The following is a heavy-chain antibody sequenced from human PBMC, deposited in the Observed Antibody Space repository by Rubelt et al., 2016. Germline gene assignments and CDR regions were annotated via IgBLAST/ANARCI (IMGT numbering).Heavy chain of an antibody. CDR1: GGSISSGGYY. CDR2: IYYSGST. Sequence: QVQLQESAPGLVKPSQTLSLTCTVSGGSISSGGYYWTWIRQHPGKGLEWIGYIYYSGSTYYNPSLKSRVTISVDTSKNQFSLKVYSVTAADTAVYYCARGVAAAGSSYYYGMDVWGQGTTVTVSS. D-gene: IGHD6-13*01. V-gene: IGHV4-31*03. CDR3: ARGVAAAGSSYYYGMDV. J-gene: IGHJ6*02.